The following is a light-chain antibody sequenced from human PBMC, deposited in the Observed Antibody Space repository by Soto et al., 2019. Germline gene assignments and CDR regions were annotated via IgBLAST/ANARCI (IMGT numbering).Light chain of an antibody. CDR1: QSVSASN. Sequence: EIVLTQSPGTLYLSPGERATLSCRARQSVSASNLAWYQQKPGQAPRLLIYGASSRATGIPDRFSGSGSGTDFTLTISRLEPEDFAVYYCQQYGSSPLYTFGQGTKLEIK. CDR3: QQYGSSPLYT. CDR2: GAS. J-gene: IGKJ2*01. V-gene: IGKV3-20*01.